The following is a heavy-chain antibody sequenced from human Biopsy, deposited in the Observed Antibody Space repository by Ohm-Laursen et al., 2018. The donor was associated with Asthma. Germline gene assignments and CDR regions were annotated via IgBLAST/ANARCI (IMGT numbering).Heavy chain of an antibody. CDR1: GYSLTDLS. V-gene: IGHV1-24*01. J-gene: IGHJ4*02. CDR2: HDHEEGGT. D-gene: IGHD4-17*01. CDR3: ASDFPKDYVRYNFQF. Sequence: SSVKVSCKISGYSLTDLSMHWARQAPGQGLEWMGGHDHEEGGTVDARRLQGRVTMTEDTSTDTAYMELSSLSSDDTAVYYCASDFPKDYVRYNFQFWGQGTLVTVSS.